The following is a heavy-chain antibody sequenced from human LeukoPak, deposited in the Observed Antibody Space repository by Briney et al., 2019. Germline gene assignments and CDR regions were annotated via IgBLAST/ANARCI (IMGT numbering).Heavy chain of an antibody. V-gene: IGHV3-49*04. D-gene: IGHD7-27*01. Sequence: GRSLRLSCKASGFIFADYAISWVRQAPGKGLEWQGFIKSKTYGETTEYAASVKGRFTISRDDSNSIAYLQMNNLKIEDTAVYYCTRTGGWGQGTLVTVSS. J-gene: IGHJ4*02. CDR2: IKSKTYGETT. CDR1: GFIFADYA. CDR3: TRTGG.